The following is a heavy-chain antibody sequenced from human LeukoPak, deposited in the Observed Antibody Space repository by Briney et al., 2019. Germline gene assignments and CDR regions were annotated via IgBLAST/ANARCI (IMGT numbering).Heavy chain of an antibody. Sequence: ASVKVSCKASGYSFTGYYIHWVRQAPGQGLEWMGWINSISAGTQYAQKFQGRVTMTSDTSISTAYMELSRLRSDDTGVYYCATNPYLTFYSMDVWGRGTTVTVSS. V-gene: IGHV1-2*02. D-gene: IGHD2/OR15-2a*01. CDR1: GYSFTGYY. CDR3: ATNPYLTFYSMDV. CDR2: INSISAGT. J-gene: IGHJ6*02.